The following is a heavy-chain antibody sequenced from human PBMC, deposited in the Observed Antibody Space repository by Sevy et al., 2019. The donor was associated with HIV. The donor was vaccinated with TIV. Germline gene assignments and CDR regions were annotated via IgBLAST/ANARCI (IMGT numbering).Heavy chain of an antibody. Sequence: GGSLRLSCAASGFTFSGSAMHWVRQASGKGLEWAGRIRSKANSYATAYAASVKGRFTISRDDSKNTAYLQMNSLKTEDTAVYYCTRGKVVPADTVHGYYYYGMDVWGQGTTVTVSS. CDR1: GFTFSGSA. CDR3: TRGKVVPADTVHGYYYYGMDV. CDR2: IRSKANSYAT. V-gene: IGHV3-73*01. J-gene: IGHJ6*02. D-gene: IGHD2-2*01.